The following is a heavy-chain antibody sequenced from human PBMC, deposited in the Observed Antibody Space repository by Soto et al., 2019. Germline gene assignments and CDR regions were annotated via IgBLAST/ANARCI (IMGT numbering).Heavy chain of an antibody. CDR1: GDSISSGNW. Sequence: QVQLQESGPGLVKPSGTLSLTCSVSGDSISSGNWWTWVRQPPGKGLEWIGEIYHSGTTNYSPSHKSRVTISVDKSKNQFSLKLTSVTAADTAVYYCAREPNYGGNAGYFDFWGQGTLVTVSP. CDR3: AREPNYGGNAGYFDF. D-gene: IGHD4-17*01. J-gene: IGHJ4*02. V-gene: IGHV4-4*02. CDR2: IYHSGTT.